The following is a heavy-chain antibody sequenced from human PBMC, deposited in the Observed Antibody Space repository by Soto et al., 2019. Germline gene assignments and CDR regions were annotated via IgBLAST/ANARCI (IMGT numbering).Heavy chain of an antibody. CDR2: ISADNDNT. CDR3: ARDQLEGGDYFDY. Sequence: ASVKVSCKASGYTFTSYAMHWVRQAPGQRLEWMGWISADNDNTKYAQKLQGRVTMTTDTSTSTAYMELRSLRSEDTAVYYCARDQLEGGDYFDYWGQGTLVTVSS. J-gene: IGHJ4*02. D-gene: IGHD1-1*01. CDR1: GYTFTSYA. V-gene: IGHV1-3*01.